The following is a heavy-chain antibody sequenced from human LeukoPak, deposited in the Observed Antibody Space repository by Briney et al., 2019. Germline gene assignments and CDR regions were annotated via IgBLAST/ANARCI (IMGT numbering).Heavy chain of an antibody. Sequence: PSQTLSLTCTVSGGSISSGSYYWSWIRQPAGKGLEWIGRIYTSGSTNYNPSLKSRVTISVDTSKNQFSLKLSSVTAADTAVYYCARDSGRLGYDYYGSGEKNYYFDYWGQGTLVTVSS. CDR3: ARDSGRLGYDYYGSGEKNYYFDY. CDR2: IYTSGST. CDR1: GGSISSGSYY. J-gene: IGHJ4*02. V-gene: IGHV4-61*02. D-gene: IGHD3-10*01.